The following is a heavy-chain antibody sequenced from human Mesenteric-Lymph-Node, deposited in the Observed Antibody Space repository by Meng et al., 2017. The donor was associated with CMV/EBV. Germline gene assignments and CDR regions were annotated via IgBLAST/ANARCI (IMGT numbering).Heavy chain of an antibody. V-gene: IGHV4-4*02. CDR1: GGPISSSNW. Sequence: SETLSLTCAVSGGPISSSNWWSWVRQPPGKGLEWIGYIYYSGSTNYNPSLKSRVTTSVDTSKNQFSLKLTSVTAADTAVYYCTRAVFGVLTYYFDCWGQGTLVTVSS. J-gene: IGHJ4*02. D-gene: IGHD3-3*01. CDR3: TRAVFGVLTYYFDC. CDR2: IYYSGST.